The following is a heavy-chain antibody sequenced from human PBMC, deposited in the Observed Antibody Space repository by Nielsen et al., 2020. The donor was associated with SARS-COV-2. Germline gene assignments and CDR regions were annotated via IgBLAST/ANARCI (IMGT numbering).Heavy chain of an antibody. Sequence: GESLKISCAASGFVFTSYTMNWVRQAPGKGLEWFATISTRSSYISYADSVKGRFTISRDNTRNSLFLEMHSLRADDTAVYYCAREWDWAWAYWGQGALVTVSS. CDR2: ISTRSSYI. D-gene: IGHD1-26*01. V-gene: IGHV3-21*01. J-gene: IGHJ4*02. CDR3: AREWDWAWAY. CDR1: GFVFTSYT.